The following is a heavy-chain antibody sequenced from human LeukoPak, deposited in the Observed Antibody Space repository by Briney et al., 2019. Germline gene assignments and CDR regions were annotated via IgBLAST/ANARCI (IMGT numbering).Heavy chain of an antibody. CDR3: VTFYETY. D-gene: IGHD2/OR15-2a*01. CDR2: INSDGSWT. J-gene: IGHJ4*02. V-gene: IGHV3-74*01. Sequence: GGSLRLSCAASGTYWMHWVRQAPGKGLVWVSHINSDGSWTGYADSVKGRFAISKDNAKNTVSLQMNNLRAEDTAVYYCVTFYETYWGRGTLVTVSS. CDR1: GTYW.